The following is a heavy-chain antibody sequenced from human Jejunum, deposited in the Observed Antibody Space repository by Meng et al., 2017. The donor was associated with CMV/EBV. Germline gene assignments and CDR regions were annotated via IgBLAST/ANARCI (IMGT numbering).Heavy chain of an antibody. V-gene: IGHV3-30-3*01. Sequence: CAASGFTFSTCAMHWVRQAPGKGLEWVSLISYDGSDKYYADSVQGRFTISRDNSQNTLYLEMNSLRAEDTAVYYCARDRHYGADYWGQGTLVTVSS. CDR2: ISYDGSDK. D-gene: IGHD4/OR15-4a*01. J-gene: IGHJ4*02. CDR3: ARDRHYGADY. CDR1: GFTFSTCA.